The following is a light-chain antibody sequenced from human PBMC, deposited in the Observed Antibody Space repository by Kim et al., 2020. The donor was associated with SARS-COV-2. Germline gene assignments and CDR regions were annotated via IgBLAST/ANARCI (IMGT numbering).Light chain of an antibody. CDR2: EVS. CDR1: RRLMHRDGKTD. Sequence: PASISYKSSRRLMHRDGKTDLYWYLQKPGQPPQLQIYEVSNRFSEVPDRVSGRGSGTEVPLKISQVEAQDVGVYYCMQSRQLPSYTFGQGTKLEI. V-gene: IGKV2D-29*01. J-gene: IGKJ2*01. CDR3: MQSRQLPSYT.